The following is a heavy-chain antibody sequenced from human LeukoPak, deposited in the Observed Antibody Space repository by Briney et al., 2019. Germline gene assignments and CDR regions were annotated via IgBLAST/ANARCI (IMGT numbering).Heavy chain of an antibody. CDR2: INHSGST. CDR1: GFTFSSYS. Sequence: ESLRLSCAASGFTFSSYSMNWVRQAPGKGLEWIGEINHSGSTNYNPSLKSRVTISVDTSKNQFSLKLRSVTAADMAVYSCARGTLRYSPVDHWGQGTLVTVSS. J-gene: IGHJ4*02. CDR3: ARGTLRYSPVDH. D-gene: IGHD3-9*01. V-gene: IGHV4-34*01.